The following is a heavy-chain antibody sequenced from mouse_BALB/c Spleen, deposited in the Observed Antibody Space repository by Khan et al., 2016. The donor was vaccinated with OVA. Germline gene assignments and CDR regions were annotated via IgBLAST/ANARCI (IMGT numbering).Heavy chain of an antibody. CDR3: ARAGRWFDY. V-gene: IGHV3-6*02. D-gene: IGHD3-3*01. CDR2: ITSGGSF. Sequence: EVQLVESGPGLVKPSQSLSLTCSVTGYSITSGYYWNWIRQFPGNKLEWMGYITSGGSFNYNPSLKNRISITRDTSNHQFFLKSNSVTPEDTATYYCARAGRWFDYWGQGTLVTVSA. CDR1: GYSITSGYY. J-gene: IGHJ3*01.